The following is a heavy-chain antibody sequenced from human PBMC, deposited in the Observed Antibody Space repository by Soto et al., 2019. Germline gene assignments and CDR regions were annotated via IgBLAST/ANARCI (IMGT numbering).Heavy chain of an antibody. Sequence: ASVKVSCKTSGYIFTGYHLHWVRQAPGQGLEWVGWINPYSGGTNYAQKFQGWVTMTTDTSLSTAYMEVKRLRYDDTAVYYCARGCSDGTCYLFDTWGQGTLVTVSS. J-gene: IGHJ5*02. D-gene: IGHD2-15*01. CDR2: INPYSGGT. CDR1: GYIFTGYH. V-gene: IGHV1-2*04. CDR3: ARGCSDGTCYLFDT.